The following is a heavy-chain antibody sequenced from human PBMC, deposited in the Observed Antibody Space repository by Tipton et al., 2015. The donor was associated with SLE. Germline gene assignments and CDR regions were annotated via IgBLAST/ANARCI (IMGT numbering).Heavy chain of an antibody. D-gene: IGHD6-19*01. CDR1: GGSFSGYY. J-gene: IGHJ4*02. V-gene: IGHV4-34*01. CDR3: ARGGGAVAGRPGLDY. CDR2: INHRGST. Sequence: TLSLTCAVYGGSFSGYYWSWIRQPPGKWLEWIGEINHRGSTNYNPSHKSRVTISVDTSTNQFSLKLSSVTAADTAVYYCARGGGAVAGRPGLDYWGQGTLVTVSS.